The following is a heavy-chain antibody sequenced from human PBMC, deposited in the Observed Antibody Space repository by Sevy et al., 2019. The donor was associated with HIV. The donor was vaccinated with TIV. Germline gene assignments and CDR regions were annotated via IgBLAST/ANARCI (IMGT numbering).Heavy chain of an antibody. CDR1: GGSISSSNYY. V-gene: IGHV4-39*01. CDR2: IYYTGST. D-gene: IGHD3-22*01. CDR3: ARQMHYYDSAGYYHWDY. J-gene: IGHJ4*02. Sequence: SETLSLTCTVSGGSISSSNYYWGWIRQPPGKGLEWIANIYYTGSTYYNPSLKSRVTIFADTSKNQFSLKLSSVNAADTAVYYCARQMHYYDSAGYYHWDYWGQGTLVTVSS.